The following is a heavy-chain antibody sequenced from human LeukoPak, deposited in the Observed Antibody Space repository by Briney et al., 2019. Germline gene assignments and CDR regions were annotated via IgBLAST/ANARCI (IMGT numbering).Heavy chain of an antibody. CDR1: GGSLSSYY. D-gene: IGHD7-27*01. CDR3: ARHENWGSSKGDSFHI. V-gene: IGHV4-59*08. J-gene: IGHJ3*02. CDR2: VHYTGTT. Sequence: SETLSLTCIVSGGSLSSYYWIWIRQPPGKGLEWIGYVHYTGTTNYNPSLKSRVTISVDTSKNQFSLKLSSVTAADTAVYYCARHENWGSSKGDSFHIWGQGKMVTASS.